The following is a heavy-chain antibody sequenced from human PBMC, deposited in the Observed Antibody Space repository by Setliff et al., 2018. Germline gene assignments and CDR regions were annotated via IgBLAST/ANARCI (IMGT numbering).Heavy chain of an antibody. V-gene: IGHV1-8*02. J-gene: IGHJ6*03. CDR3: ARGWGVITIFGMDYYMDG. Sequence: GASVKVSCKASGYTFTSYDINWVRQATGQGLEWMGWMNPNSGNTGYAQKFQGRVTMTRNTSISTAYMDLSSLRFEDTAVYYCARGWGVITIFGMDYYMDGWGKGTTVTVSS. CDR2: MNPNSGNT. CDR1: GYTFTSYD. D-gene: IGHD3-3*01.